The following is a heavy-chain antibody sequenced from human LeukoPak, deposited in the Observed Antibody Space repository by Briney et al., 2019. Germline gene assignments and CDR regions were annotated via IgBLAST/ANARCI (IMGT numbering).Heavy chain of an antibody. J-gene: IGHJ2*01. CDR1: GYSISSGYY. CDR2: IYHSGST. V-gene: IGHV4-38-2*01. D-gene: IGHD1-26*01. CDR3: ARGSGGSYPRWYFDL. Sequence: SETLSLTCAVSGYSISSGYYWGWIRQPPGKGLEWIGSIYHSGSTYYNPSLKSRVTISVDTSKNQFSLKLSSVTAADTAVYYCARGSGGSYPRWYFDLWGRGTLVTVSS.